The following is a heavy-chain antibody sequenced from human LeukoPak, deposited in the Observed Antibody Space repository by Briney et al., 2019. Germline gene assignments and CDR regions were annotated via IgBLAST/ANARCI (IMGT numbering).Heavy chain of an antibody. CDR3: ARYPYGDYGDNWSDP. CDR1: GASISSYY. J-gene: IGHJ5*02. CDR2: IYYSGST. D-gene: IGHD4-17*01. V-gene: IGHV4-59*01. Sequence: SETLSLTCTVSGASISSYYWSWIRQPPGKGLEWIGHIYYSGSTNYNPSLKSRVTISVDTSKNQFSLKLSSVTAADTAVYYCARYPYGDYGDNWSDPWGQGTLVTVSS.